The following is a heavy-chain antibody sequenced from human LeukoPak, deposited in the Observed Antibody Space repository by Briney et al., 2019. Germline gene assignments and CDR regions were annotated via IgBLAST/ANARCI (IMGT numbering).Heavy chain of an antibody. D-gene: IGHD6-13*01. J-gene: IGHJ1*01. Sequence: SETLSLTCTVSGGSISSYYWSWIRQPPGKGLEWIGYIYYSGSTNYNPSLKSRVTISVDTSKNQFSLKLGSVTAADAAIYSCARHPFAGTSDFQHWGQGTLVIVSS. CDR3: ARHPFAGTSDFQH. CDR1: GGSISSYY. V-gene: IGHV4-59*08. CDR2: IYYSGST.